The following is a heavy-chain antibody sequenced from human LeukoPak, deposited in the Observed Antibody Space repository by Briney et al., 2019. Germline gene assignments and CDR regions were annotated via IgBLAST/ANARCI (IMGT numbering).Heavy chain of an antibody. J-gene: IGHJ4*02. CDR1: GGTFSSYA. D-gene: IGHD3-9*01. CDR3: ARGDDILTGYLYYFDY. Sequence: ASVKVSCKASGGTFSSYAISWVRQAPGQGLEWMGWINPNSGGTNYAQKFQGWVTMTRDTSISTAYMELSRLRSDDTAVYYCARGDDILTGYLYYFDYWGQGTLVTVSS. V-gene: IGHV1-2*04. CDR2: INPNSGGT.